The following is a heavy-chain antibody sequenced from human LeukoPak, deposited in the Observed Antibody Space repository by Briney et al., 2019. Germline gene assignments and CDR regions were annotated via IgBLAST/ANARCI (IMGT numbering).Heavy chain of an antibody. V-gene: IGHV3-30-3*01. J-gene: IGHJ3*02. CDR3: ARVESSGRYAFDI. D-gene: IGHD6-19*01. CDR2: ISYDGSNK. Sequence: GGSLRLSCAASGFTFSSYAMHWVRQAPGKGLEWVAVISYDGSNKYYADSVKGRFTISRDNSKNTLYLQMNSLRAEDTAVYDCARVESSGRYAFDIWGQGTMVTVSS. CDR1: GFTFSSYA.